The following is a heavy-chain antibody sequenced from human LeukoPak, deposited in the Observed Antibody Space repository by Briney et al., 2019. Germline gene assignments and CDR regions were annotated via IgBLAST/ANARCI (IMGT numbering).Heavy chain of an antibody. CDR1: NASIISSSYY. V-gene: IGHV4-39*01. CDR2: IYYRGRT. CDR3: ARQKILDDNYDSSGYYVDQ. Sequence: SETLSLTCSVSNASIISSSYYWGWIRQPPGKGLEWIGSIYYRGRTYYNPSLKIRVAISADTSKNQFSLNLNSVTASDTAVYYCARQKILDDNYDSSGYYVDQWGQGSLVTVSS. J-gene: IGHJ4*02. D-gene: IGHD3-22*01.